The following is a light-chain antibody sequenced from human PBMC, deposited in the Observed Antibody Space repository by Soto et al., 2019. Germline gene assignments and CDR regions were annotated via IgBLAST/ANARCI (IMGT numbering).Light chain of an antibody. CDR3: QQYNNCPLT. V-gene: IGKV3D-15*01. J-gene: IGKJ4*01. CDR2: DAS. CDR1: QSISRT. Sequence: EILLTQSPDTLSVSPWERATLSCRASQSISRTLAWYQQKSGQPPRLLIYDASTRATGFPARFSGSGSGTEFTLTISSLQSEYFAVYYCQQYNNCPLTFGGGTTVEIK.